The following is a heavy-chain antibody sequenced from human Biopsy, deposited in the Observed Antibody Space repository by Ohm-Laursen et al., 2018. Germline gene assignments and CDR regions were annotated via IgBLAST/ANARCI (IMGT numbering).Heavy chain of an antibody. V-gene: IGHV3-73*01. D-gene: IGHD5-24*01. CDR2: IRSKAKSYAT. CDR3: ARDVEGFYSYAMDV. CDR1: GFTFSASA. Sequence: GSLRLSCAASGFTFSASAVHWVRQASGKGLEWVGRIRSKAKSYATAYAASVTGRFTISRDDSKNTTYLQMNSLKTEDTAVYYCARDVEGFYSYAMDVWGQGTTVTVSS. J-gene: IGHJ6*02.